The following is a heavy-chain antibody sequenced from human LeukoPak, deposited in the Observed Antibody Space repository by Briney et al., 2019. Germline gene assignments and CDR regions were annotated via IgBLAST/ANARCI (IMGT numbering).Heavy chain of an antibody. J-gene: IGHJ4*02. D-gene: IGHD3-22*01. CDR1: GFTFSSYS. V-gene: IGHV3-21*01. CDR3: ARGRAMIVKFDY. Sequence: GGSLRLSCAASGFTFSSYSMNWVRQAPGKGLEWVSSISSSSSHIYYADSVKGRFTISRDNAKNSLYLQMNSLRAEDTAVYYCARGRAMIVKFDYWGQGTLVTVSS. CDR2: ISSSSSHI.